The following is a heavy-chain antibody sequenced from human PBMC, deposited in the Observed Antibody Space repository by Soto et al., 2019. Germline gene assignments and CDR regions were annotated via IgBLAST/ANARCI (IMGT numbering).Heavy chain of an antibody. Sequence: SVKVSCKASGYTFTSYGISWVRQAPGQGLEWMGWISAYNGNTNYAQKLQGRVTMTTDTSTSTAYMELRSLRSDDTAVYYCARYCSSTSCSKYYYYGMDVWGQGTTVTVSS. V-gene: IGHV1-18*04. D-gene: IGHD2-2*01. CDR1: GYTFTSYG. CDR3: ARYCSSTSCSKYYYYGMDV. J-gene: IGHJ6*02. CDR2: ISAYNGNT.